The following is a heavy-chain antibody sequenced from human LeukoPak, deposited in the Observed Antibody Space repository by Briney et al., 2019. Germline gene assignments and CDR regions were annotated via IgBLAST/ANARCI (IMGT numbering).Heavy chain of an antibody. CDR1: GFTLSSYS. J-gene: IGHJ5*02. V-gene: IGHV3-21*01. Sequence: GGSLRLSCAASGFTLSSYSMNWVRQAPGKGLEWVSSIDSTSNYIHYRDSEEGRFTIPRDNDKNSLYLQMNSLRVEDTAVYYCAGRQQLIDGIETWGEGTLVTVSS. D-gene: IGHD6-13*01. CDR3: AGRQQLIDGIET. CDR2: IDSTSNYI.